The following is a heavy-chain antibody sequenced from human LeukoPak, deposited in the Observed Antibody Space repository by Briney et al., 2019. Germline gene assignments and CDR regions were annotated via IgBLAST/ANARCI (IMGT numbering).Heavy chain of an antibody. CDR3: ARDERFLANFDY. CDR2: INTYNGNP. Sequence: ASVKVSCKASGYTFSSYAMNWVRQAPGQGLEFMGWINTYNGNPTYAQAFTGRFVFSVDISVSTAYLQISSLKTEDTAVYYCARDERFLANFDYWGQGTLVTVSS. CDR1: GYTFSSYA. V-gene: IGHV7-4-1*02. J-gene: IGHJ4*02. D-gene: IGHD3-3*01.